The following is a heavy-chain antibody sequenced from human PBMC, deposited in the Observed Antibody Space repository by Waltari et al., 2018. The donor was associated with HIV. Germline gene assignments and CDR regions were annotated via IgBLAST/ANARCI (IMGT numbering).Heavy chain of an antibody. Sequence: QLQLQESGPGLVKPSETLSLTCTVSGGSISSSSYYWGWIRQPPGKGLEWIGSIYYSGSTYYTPSLKSRVTISVDTSKNQFALKLSSVTAADTAVYYCARRRYDSSGYLYFDYWGQGTLVTVSS. CDR1: GGSISSSSYY. J-gene: IGHJ4*02. V-gene: IGHV4-39*01. CDR3: ARRRYDSSGYLYFDY. D-gene: IGHD3-22*01. CDR2: IYYSGST.